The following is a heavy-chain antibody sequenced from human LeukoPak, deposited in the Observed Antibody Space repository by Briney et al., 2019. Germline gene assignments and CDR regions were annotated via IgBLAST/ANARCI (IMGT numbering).Heavy chain of an antibody. D-gene: IGHD3-16*01. CDR1: GGSISSSSYY. CDR3: ARDFIRKFDY. Sequence: SETLSLTCTVSGGSISSSSYYWGWIRQPPGKGLEWIESIYYSGSTYYNPSLKSRVTISVDTSKNQFSLKLSSVTAADTAVYYCARDFIRKFDYWGQGTLVTVSS. J-gene: IGHJ4*02. CDR2: IYYSGST. V-gene: IGHV4-39*07.